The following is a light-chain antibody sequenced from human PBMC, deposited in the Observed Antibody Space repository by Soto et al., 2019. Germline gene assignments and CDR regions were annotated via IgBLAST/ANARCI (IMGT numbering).Light chain of an antibody. CDR1: QYIRYD. Sequence: AIEMTQSPSSLSASVGDRVTITCRASQYIRYDLGWYQQKPGKAPKVLIQAASSLQSGVPSRFSGSGSGTDFTLTISSLQPEDFATYYCLQDSTDPLTFCGGPKVEIK. CDR3: LQDSTDPLT. CDR2: AAS. V-gene: IGKV1-6*02. J-gene: IGKJ4*01.